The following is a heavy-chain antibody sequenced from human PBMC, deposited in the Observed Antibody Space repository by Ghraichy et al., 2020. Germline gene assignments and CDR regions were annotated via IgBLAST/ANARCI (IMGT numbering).Heavy chain of an antibody. D-gene: IGHD4-23*01. Sequence: SETLSLTCTVFGDSLTNHYWNWIRQPPGKGLAWLGYLYYNANANYKPSLKSRLNISVDTSKNQVFLKLSSVTAADTAVYYCARGDWVTPRLWGQGTLVTVSS. J-gene: IGHJ4*02. CDR1: GDSLTNHY. CDR2: LYYNANA. V-gene: IGHV4-59*11. CDR3: ARGDWVTPRL.